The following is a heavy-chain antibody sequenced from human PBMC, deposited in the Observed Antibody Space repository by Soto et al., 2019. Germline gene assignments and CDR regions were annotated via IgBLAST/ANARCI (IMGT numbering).Heavy chain of an antibody. D-gene: IGHD3-10*01. CDR1: GGTFNSYG. CDR2: IIPLYGTV. J-gene: IGHJ4*02. Sequence: QAHLAQSGAEVKKPGSSVTVSCKASGGTFNSYGISWVRQAPGQGLDWMGVIIPLYGTVNYAQKFQGRVSITADKSTSTAYMDLNSLRSDDTAVYYCARVRVIRGGIPSHVGLWGQGTQVTVSS. CDR3: ARVRVIRGGIPSHVGL. V-gene: IGHV1-69*06.